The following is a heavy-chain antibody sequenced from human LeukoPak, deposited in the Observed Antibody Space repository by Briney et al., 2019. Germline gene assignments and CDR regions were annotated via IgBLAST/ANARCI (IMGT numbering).Heavy chain of an antibody. Sequence: SETLSLTCAVYGGSFSGYYWSWIRQPPGKGLEWIGEINHSGSTNYNPSLKSRVTISVDTSKNQFSLKLSSVTAADTAVYYCARGGPITMIVVVITDRYFDYWDQGTLVTVSS. CDR1: GGSFSGYY. V-gene: IGHV4-34*01. D-gene: IGHD3-22*01. CDR3: ARGGPITMIVVVITDRYFDY. J-gene: IGHJ4*02. CDR2: INHSGST.